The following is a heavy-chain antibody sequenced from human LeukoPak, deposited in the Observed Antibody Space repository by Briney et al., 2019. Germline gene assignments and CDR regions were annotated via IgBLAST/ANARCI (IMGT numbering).Heavy chain of an antibody. D-gene: IGHD6-19*01. CDR3: ARAVSDSSGWYDNGMDV. V-gene: IGHV4-59*01. Sequence: SETLSLTCTVSGVSISSYYWSWIRQPPGKGLEWIGYIYYSGNTNYNPSLKSRVTISVDTSKNQFSLKLSSVTAADTAVYYCARAVSDSSGWYDNGMDVWGQGTTVTVSS. CDR2: IYYSGNT. J-gene: IGHJ6*02. CDR1: GVSISSYY.